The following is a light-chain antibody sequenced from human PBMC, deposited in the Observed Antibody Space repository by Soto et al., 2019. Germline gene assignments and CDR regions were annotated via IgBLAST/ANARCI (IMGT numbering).Light chain of an antibody. CDR2: GAS. Sequence: EIVMTQSPATLSVSPGERATLSCRASQGVSSNLAWYQQKPGQAPRLLIYGASTRATGIPARFSGSGSGTEFTLTISSLQSEDFAVYYCQQYGSSPLTFGGGTKVDIK. V-gene: IGKV3-15*01. CDR1: QGVSSN. J-gene: IGKJ4*01. CDR3: QQYGSSPLT.